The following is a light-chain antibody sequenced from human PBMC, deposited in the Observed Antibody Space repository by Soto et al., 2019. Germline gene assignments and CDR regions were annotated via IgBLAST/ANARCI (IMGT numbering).Light chain of an antibody. V-gene: IGKV3-20*01. CDR2: GAS. CDR1: QSVSSCY. J-gene: IGKJ5*01. Sequence: EIVLTQSPGTLSLSPGERATLSCRASQSVSSCYLAWYQQKPGQAPRLLIYGASSRATVIPDRFSGSGSGTDFTLTISRLEPEDFAVYYCQQYGSSPPTFGQGTRLEIK. CDR3: QQYGSSPPT.